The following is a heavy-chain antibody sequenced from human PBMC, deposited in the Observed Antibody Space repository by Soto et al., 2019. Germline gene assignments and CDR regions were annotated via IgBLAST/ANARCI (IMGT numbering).Heavy chain of an antibody. CDR3: ARGGVPAAMSY. CDR1: GFTFSSFW. Sequence: EVQLVESGGGLVQPGGSLRLSCAASGFTFSSFWMHWVRQAPGEGLVWVSRINSDGSNTNYADSVKGRFTISRDNATNTLYLQMNRRRAEDTAVYYCARGGVPAAMSYWGQGTLVTVSS. D-gene: IGHD2-2*01. V-gene: IGHV3-74*01. CDR2: INSDGSNT. J-gene: IGHJ4*02.